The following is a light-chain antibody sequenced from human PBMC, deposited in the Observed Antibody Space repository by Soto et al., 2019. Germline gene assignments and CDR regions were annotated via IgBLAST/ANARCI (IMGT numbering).Light chain of an antibody. J-gene: IGKJ4*01. CDR2: KAS. CDR3: QQYNGYRLA. V-gene: IGKV1-5*03. Sequence: DIQMTQSPSTLSGSVGDRVTITCRASQTISSWLAWYQQKPGKAPKLLIYKASTLKSGVPSRFSGSGSWTEFTLTISSLQPDDFATYYCQQYNGYRLAFGGGTKVDIK. CDR1: QTISSW.